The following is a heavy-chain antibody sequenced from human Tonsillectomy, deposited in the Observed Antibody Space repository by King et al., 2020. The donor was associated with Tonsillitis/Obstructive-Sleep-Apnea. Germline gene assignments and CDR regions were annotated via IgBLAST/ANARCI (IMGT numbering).Heavy chain of an antibody. J-gene: IGHJ4*02. D-gene: IGHD2-2*01. CDR3: ARGTDIVVLPAAWDFDY. V-gene: IGHV4-34*01. Sequence: HVQLQQWGAGLLKPSETLSLTCAVYGGSFSGYYWSWIRQPPGKGLEWIGEINHSGSTNYNPSLKSRVTISVDTSKNQFSLKLSSVTAADTAVYYCARGTDIVVLPAAWDFDYWGQGTLVTVSS. CDR1: GGSFSGYY. CDR2: INHSGST.